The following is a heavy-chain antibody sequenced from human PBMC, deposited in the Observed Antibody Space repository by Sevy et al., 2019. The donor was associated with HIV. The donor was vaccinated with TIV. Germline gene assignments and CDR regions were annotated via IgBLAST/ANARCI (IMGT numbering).Heavy chain of an antibody. CDR1: GYSISSSYW. Sequence: SETLSLTCVVSGYSISSSYWWDWFRRPPGKGLEWIGAIHYSGNTQYTPSLKSRVTVSADTSKNQFSLRLTSMTAADTAVDYCASHDWGRQDYWGQGTLVTVSS. CDR2: IHYSGNT. D-gene: IGHD7-27*01. J-gene: IGHJ4*02. V-gene: IGHV4-38-2*01. CDR3: ASHDWGRQDY.